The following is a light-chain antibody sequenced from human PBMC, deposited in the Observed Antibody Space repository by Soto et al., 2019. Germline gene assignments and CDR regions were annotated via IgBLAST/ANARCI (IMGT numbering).Light chain of an antibody. J-gene: IGLJ2*01. CDR2: EVN. CDR1: SSDVGGYNY. CDR3: SSYGGSSNLV. V-gene: IGLV2-8*01. Sequence: QSVLTQPPSASGSPGQSVTICCTGTSSDVGGYNYVSWYQQHPGKAPKLMIYEVNKRPSGVPDRFSGSKSGNTASLTVSGLQAEDEADYYCSSYGGSSNLVFGGGTKLTVL.